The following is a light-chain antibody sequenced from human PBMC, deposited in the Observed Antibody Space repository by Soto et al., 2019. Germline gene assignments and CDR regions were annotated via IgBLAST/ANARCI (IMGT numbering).Light chain of an antibody. CDR2: AAS. CDR3: QQTYSTPSTWT. J-gene: IGKJ1*01. V-gene: IGKV1-39*01. Sequence: DIQMTPSPSSLSASVGDRVTITCRASQTISSYLNWYQQTPGRAPKLLIYAASSLQGGVPSRFSGSGSGTDFTLTISSLQPEDFATLYCQQTYSTPSTWTFGQGTKV. CDR1: QTISSY.